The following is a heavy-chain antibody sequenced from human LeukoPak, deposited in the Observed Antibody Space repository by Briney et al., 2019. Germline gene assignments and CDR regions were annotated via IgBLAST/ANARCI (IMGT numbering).Heavy chain of an antibody. CDR3: ARGLRYCSGGSCHLDY. Sequence: SETLSLTCAVYGGSFSGYYWSWIRQPPGKGLEWIGEINHSGSTNYNPSLKSRVTISVDTSKNQFSLKLSSVTAADTAVYYCARGLRYCSGGSCHLDYWGQGTLVTVSS. D-gene: IGHD2-15*01. V-gene: IGHV4-34*01. J-gene: IGHJ4*02. CDR1: GGSFSGYY. CDR2: INHSGST.